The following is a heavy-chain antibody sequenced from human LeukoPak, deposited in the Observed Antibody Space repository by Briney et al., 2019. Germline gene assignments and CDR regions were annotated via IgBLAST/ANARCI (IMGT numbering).Heavy chain of an antibody. J-gene: IGHJ4*02. CDR1: GFTFGDYA. V-gene: IGHV3-49*04. CDR2: FTGRTYGGTT. Sequence: PGGSLRLSCTASGFTFGDYAMSWVRQAPGKGLEWVGSFTGRTYGGTTEYAASVRGRFTISIGDSKSIAYLQMNSLTTEDTGAYYCTRWTTVTTFEYWGQGTLVAVSS. CDR3: TRWTTVTTFEY. D-gene: IGHD4-17*01.